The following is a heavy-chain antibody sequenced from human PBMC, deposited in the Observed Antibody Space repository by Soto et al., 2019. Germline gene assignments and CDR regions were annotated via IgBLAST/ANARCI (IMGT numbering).Heavy chain of an antibody. J-gene: IGHJ5*02. D-gene: IGHD2-15*01. CDR2: IIPIFGTA. CDR1: GGTFSSYA. CDR3: ARGYCSGGSCSNWFDP. V-gene: IGHV1-69*06. Sequence: SVKVSCKASGGTFSSYAISWVRQAPGQGLEWMGGIIPIFGTANYAQKFQGRVTITADKSTSTAYMELSSLRSEDTAVYYCARGYCSGGSCSNWFDPWGQGTLVTVPQ.